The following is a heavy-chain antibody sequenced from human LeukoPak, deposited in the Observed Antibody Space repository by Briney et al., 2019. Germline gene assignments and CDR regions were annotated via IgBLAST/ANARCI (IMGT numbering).Heavy chain of an antibody. V-gene: IGHV3-66*02. J-gene: IGHJ4*02. CDR1: GFTVSGNY. CDR2: IYSGGTT. D-gene: IGHD3-3*01. Sequence: GGSLRLSCAASGFTVSGNYMSWVRQFPGKGLEWVSVIYSGGTTNYADSVKGRFTISRDYSKNTLYLQMNSLRPEDTAVYYCATRFSEQSWGQGTLVTVSS. CDR3: ATRFSEQS.